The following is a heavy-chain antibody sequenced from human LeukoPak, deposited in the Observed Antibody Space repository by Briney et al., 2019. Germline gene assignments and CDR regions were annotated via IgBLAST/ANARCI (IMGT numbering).Heavy chain of an antibody. D-gene: IGHD3-10*02. V-gene: IGHV4-30-2*01. CDR1: GGSISSGGYS. CDR2: IYHSGST. CDR3: ASSYYVHAFDI. Sequence: SQTLSLTCAVSGGSISSGGYSWSWLRQPPGKGLEWIGYIYHSGSTYYNPSLKRRVTIPVDRSKNQFYLKPSSVTAADTAVYYCASSYYVHAFDIWGQGTMVTVSS. J-gene: IGHJ3*02.